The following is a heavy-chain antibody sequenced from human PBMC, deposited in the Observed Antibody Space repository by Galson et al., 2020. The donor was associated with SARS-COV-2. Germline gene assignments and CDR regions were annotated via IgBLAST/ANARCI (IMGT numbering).Heavy chain of an antibody. CDR3: ARISEYCSGGRCYFDY. J-gene: IGHJ4*02. Sequence: SGPTLVKPTQTLTLTCNFSGFSLSTSQMRVSWTRQPPGKALEWLPRIDWDDDKFYSPSLKTRLTISKDTSKNQVVLTMTNMDPVDTATYYCARISEYCSGGRCYFDYWGQGTLVTVSS. CDR1: GFSLSTSQMR. CDR2: IDWDDDK. V-gene: IGHV2-70*04. D-gene: IGHD2-15*01.